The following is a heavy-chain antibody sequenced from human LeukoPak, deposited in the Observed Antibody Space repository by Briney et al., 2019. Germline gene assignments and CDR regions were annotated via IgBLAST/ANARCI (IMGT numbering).Heavy chain of an antibody. CDR2: IDPKNGNR. CDR1: GYTFINND. J-gene: IGHJ5*02. V-gene: IGHV1-8*01. Sequence: ASVKVSCKASGYTFINNDINWVRQAPGQGLEWMAWIDPKNGNRGYAQNFQGRVTMTTDTSIGTAYMELSSLRSEDTAVYYCARSHTRNGFCGGGRCYPAAWWFDPWGQGTLVTVSS. CDR3: ARSHTRNGFCGGGRCYPAAWWFDP. D-gene: IGHD2-15*01.